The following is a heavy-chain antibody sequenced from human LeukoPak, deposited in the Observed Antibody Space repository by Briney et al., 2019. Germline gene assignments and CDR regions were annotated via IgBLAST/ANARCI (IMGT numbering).Heavy chain of an antibody. CDR3: AKDNPIEEVPGLGPGQ. J-gene: IGHJ4*02. CDR2: ISGSGGST. D-gene: IGHD2-2*01. V-gene: IGHV3-23*01. Sequence: GRSLRLSCAASGFTFDDYAMHWVRQAPGKGLEWVSAISGSGGSTYYADSVKGRFTISRDNSKNTLYLQMNSLRAEDTAVYYCAKDNPIEEVPGLGPGQWGQGTLVTVSS. CDR1: GFTFDDYA.